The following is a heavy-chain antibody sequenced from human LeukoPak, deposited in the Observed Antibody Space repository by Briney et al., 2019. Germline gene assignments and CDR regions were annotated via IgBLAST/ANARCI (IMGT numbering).Heavy chain of an antibody. CDR1: GYSISSDYY. CDR2: IYHSGST. CDR3: ARVADTMVRGVIDY. Sequence: SETLSLTCTVSGYSISSDYYWGWIRQPPGKGLEWIGSIYHSGSTNYNPSLKSRVTISVDKSKNQFSLKLSSVTAADTAVYYCARVADTMVRGVIDYWGQGTLVTVSS. D-gene: IGHD3-10*01. J-gene: IGHJ4*02. V-gene: IGHV4-38-2*02.